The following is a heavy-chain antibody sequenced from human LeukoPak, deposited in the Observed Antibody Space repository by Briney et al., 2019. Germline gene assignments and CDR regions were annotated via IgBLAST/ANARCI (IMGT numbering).Heavy chain of an antibody. CDR3: AELGITMIGGV. D-gene: IGHD3-10*02. V-gene: IGHV3-23*01. Sequence: GGSLRLSCAASGFTFIIYAMSWVRQAPGKGLEWVSAISGSGGSTYYADSVKGRFTISRDNAKNSLYLQMNSLRAEDTAVYYCAELGITMIGGVWGKGTTVTISS. J-gene: IGHJ6*04. CDR2: ISGSGGST. CDR1: GFTFIIYA.